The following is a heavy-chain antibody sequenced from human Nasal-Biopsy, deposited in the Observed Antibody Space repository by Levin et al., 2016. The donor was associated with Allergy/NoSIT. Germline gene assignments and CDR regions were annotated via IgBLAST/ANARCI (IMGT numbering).Heavy chain of an antibody. V-gene: IGHV3-7*03. Sequence: GGSLRLSCAASGFTFSFYDMSWVRQAPGKGLEWLAKIKQDGSERVYADSVRGRFTISSDSAKNSLYLQMNSLRVDDTALYYCAKDWGYWGHGTLVTVSS. CDR1: GFTFSFYD. D-gene: IGHD7-27*01. CDR2: IKQDGSER. CDR3: AKDWGY. J-gene: IGHJ4*01.